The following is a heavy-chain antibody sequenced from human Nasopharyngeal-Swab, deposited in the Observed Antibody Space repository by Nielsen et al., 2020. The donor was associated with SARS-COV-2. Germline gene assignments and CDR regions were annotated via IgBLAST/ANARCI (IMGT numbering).Heavy chain of an antibody. D-gene: IGHD3-22*01. J-gene: IGHJ4*02. CDR1: GGTFSSYT. CDR3: ARASRQYYDSGGYYFTY. CDR2: IIPISGTR. V-gene: IGHV1-69*13. Sequence: SVKVSCKTSGGTFSSYTITWLRQAPGQGLEWMGVIIPISGTRNYAPKFQGRVTITADESTSTAYMELSSLSSEDTAVYYFARASRQYYDSGGYYFTYWGQGTLVTVSS.